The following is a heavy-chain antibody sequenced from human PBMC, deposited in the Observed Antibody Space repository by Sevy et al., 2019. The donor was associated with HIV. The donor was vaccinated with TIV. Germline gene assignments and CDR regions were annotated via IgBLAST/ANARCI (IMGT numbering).Heavy chain of an antibody. CDR2: ISYDGSNK. Sequence: GGSLRLFCAASGFTFSNYTMHWVRQAPGKGLEWVAVISYDGSNKYYADSVKGRFTISRDNSKNTLYLQMNSLRAEDTAMYSCARVGSKGEVTAIPFDYWGQGTLVTVSS. J-gene: IGHJ4*02. CDR3: ARVGSKGEVTAIPFDY. V-gene: IGHV3-30-3*01. D-gene: IGHD2-21*02. CDR1: GFTFSNYT.